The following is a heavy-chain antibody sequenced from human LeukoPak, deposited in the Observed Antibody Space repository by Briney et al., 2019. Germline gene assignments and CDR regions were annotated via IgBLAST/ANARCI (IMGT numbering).Heavy chain of an antibody. CDR2: IETASDT. D-gene: IGHD1-1*01. CDR1: GFTFSSFD. Sequence: PGGSLRLSCAASGFTFSSFDMHWVRQPTGQGMEWVSTIETASDTYYPGSVEGRFTLSRDNGKNALYLQMNSLTAGDTAVYYCARGPPRGKYYYMDVWGKGTTVTVSS. J-gene: IGHJ6*03. CDR3: ARGPPRGKYYYMDV. V-gene: IGHV3-13*01.